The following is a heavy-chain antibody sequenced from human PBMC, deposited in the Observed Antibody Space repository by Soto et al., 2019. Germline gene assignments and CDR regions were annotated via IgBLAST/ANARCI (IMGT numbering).Heavy chain of an antibody. Sequence: QAQLVESGGGVVQPGGSLRLSCAASGFTFNAYGMHWVRQAPGKGLEWVAVISYDGGNAYYVDSVKGRFTISRDDPKNTLHLQMSSLRVEDTAVYYCANGKDIAAACIGDNYYYNGLDVWGQGTPVTVSS. CDR2: ISYDGGNA. V-gene: IGHV3-30*18. CDR1: GFTFNAYG. J-gene: IGHJ6*02. D-gene: IGHD6-13*01. CDR3: ANGKDIAAACIGDNYYYNGLDV.